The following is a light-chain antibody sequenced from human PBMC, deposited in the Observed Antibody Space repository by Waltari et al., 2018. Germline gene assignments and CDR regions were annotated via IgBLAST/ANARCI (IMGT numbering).Light chain of an antibody. V-gene: IGKV3-20*01. CDR3: QQYGSSPYT. CDR1: QSVSINY. J-gene: IGKJ2*01. Sequence: EIVLTQSPGTLSLSLGERATLSCRASQSVSINYLAWYQQKPGQAPRLLIYGASTRATGIPDRFSGSGSGTDFTLTITRLEPEDFAMYYCQQYGSSPYTFGQGTKLEIK. CDR2: GAS.